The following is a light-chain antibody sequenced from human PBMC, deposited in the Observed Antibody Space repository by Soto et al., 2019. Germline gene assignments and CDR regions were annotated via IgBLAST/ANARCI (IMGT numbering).Light chain of an antibody. J-gene: IGKJ1*01. CDR2: AAA. V-gene: IGKV1-27*01. CDR3: QKYNSAPHT. CDR1: QSVSNY. Sequence: DIQMTQSPSSLSASVGERATISCRASQSVSNYLAWYQQHTGHDPNLLIYAAATLESGGPSRFSSSGSGTDFTLTISRLQHEDFETYYCQKYNSAPHTFGQGTKVEIK.